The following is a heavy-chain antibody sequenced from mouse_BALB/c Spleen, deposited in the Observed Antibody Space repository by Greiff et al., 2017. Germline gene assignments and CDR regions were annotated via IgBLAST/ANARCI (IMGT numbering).Heavy chain of an antibody. D-gene: IGHD3-1*01. CDR1: GFNIKDSY. J-gene: IGHJ4*01. Sequence: VQLQQSGAELVKPGASVKLSCTASGFNIKDSYMHWVKQRPEQGLEWIGRIDPANGNTKYDPKFQGKATITADTSSNSAYLQLSSLTSEDTAVYYCARGEGDSDYDYAMDYWGQGTSVTVAS. V-gene: IGHV14-3*02. CDR3: ARGEGDSDYDYAMDY. CDR2: IDPANGNT.